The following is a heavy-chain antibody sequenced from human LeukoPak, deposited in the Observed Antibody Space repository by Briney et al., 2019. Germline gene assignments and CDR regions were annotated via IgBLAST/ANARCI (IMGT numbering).Heavy chain of an antibody. D-gene: IGHD3-9*01. J-gene: IGHJ4*02. CDR1: GGSVSSTTYY. CDR3: ARLSKGRYFDYIFEY. V-gene: IGHV4-39*01. CDR2: VYYTGST. Sequence: PSETLSLTCTVSGGSVSSTTYYWGWIRQPRGGGLEWIANVYYTGSTYCNPSLKSRVTMSVDTSKNQFSLTMTSVTAADTAVHYCARLSKGRYFDYIFEYWGQGTLATVSS.